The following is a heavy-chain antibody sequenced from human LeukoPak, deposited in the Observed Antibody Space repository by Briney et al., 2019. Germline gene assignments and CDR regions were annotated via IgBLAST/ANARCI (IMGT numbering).Heavy chain of an antibody. CDR1: GYSISSGYY. J-gene: IGHJ5*02. V-gene: IGHV4-38-2*01. CDR2: IYHSGST. D-gene: IGHD2-2*01. CDR3: ASLDIVVVPAAIGWFDP. Sequence: TPSETLSLTCAVSGYSISSGYYWGWIRQPPGQGLEWIGSIYHSGSTYYNPSLKSRVTISVVTSKNQFSLKLSSVTAADTAVYYCASLDIVVVPAAIGWFDPWGQGTLVTVSS.